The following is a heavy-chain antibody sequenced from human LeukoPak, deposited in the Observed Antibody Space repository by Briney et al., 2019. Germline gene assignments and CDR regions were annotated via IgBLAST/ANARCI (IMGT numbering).Heavy chain of an antibody. CDR1: GGSISNFY. D-gene: IGHD3-22*01. CDR2: IYTSGST. J-gene: IGHJ4*02. CDR3: ASEYYYDSSGYYSLAY. Sequence: SETLSLTCTVSGGSISNFYWSWIRQPAGKGLEWIGRIYTSGSTNYNPSLKSRVTMSVDTSKNHFSLNLRSVTAADTAVYYCASEYYYDSSGYYSLAYWGQGTLVTVSS. V-gene: IGHV4-4*07.